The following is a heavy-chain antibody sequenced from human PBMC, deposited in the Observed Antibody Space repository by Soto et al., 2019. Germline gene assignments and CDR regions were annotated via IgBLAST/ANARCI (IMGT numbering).Heavy chain of an antibody. V-gene: IGHV4-34*01. Sequence: SETLSLTCTVYGGSFSGYYWSWIRQPPGKGLEWIGEINHSGSTNYNPSLKSRVTISVDTSKNQFSLKLSSVTAADTAVYYCAKGKHPDYWGQGTLVTVSS. CDR2: INHSGST. CDR1: GGSFSGYY. CDR3: AKGKHPDY. J-gene: IGHJ4*02.